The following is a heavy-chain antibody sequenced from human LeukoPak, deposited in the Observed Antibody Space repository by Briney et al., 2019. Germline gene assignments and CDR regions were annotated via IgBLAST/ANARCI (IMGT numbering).Heavy chain of an antibody. CDR3: AKDGSYDFWSGYYPFDY. Sequence: PGGSLRLSCAASGFTFSSYAMSWVRQAPGKGLEWVSAISGSGGGTYYADSVKGRFTISRDNSKNTLYLQMNSLRAEDTAVYYCAKDGSYDFWSGYYPFDYWGQGTLVTVSS. V-gene: IGHV3-23*01. CDR1: GFTFSSYA. D-gene: IGHD3-3*01. J-gene: IGHJ4*02. CDR2: ISGSGGGT.